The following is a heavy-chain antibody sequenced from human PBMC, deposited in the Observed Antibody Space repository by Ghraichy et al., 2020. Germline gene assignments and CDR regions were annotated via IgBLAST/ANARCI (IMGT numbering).Heavy chain of an antibody. J-gene: IGHJ6*02. D-gene: IGHD3-3*01. Sequence: GGSLRLSCAASGFTFSSYDMHWVRQATGKVLEWVSAIGTAGDTYYPGSVKGRFTISRENAKNSLYLQMNSLRAGDTAVYYCARSVRFSYGMDVWGQGTTVTVSS. CDR3: ARSVRFSYGMDV. V-gene: IGHV3-13*01. CDR1: GFTFSSYD. CDR2: IGTAGDT.